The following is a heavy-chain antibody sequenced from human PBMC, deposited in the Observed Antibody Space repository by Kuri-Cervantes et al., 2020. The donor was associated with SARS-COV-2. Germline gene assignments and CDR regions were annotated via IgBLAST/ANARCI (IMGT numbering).Heavy chain of an antibody. V-gene: IGHV2-70*01. D-gene: IGHD1-1*01. J-gene: IGHJ6*02. CDR1: GGSVSSGSYY. CDR3: ARSFTTGTTRFPYYYYGMDV. Sequence: LRLSCTVSGGSVSSGSYYWSWIRQPPGKALEWLALIDWDDDKYYSTSLKTRLTISKDTSKNQVVLTMTNMDPVDTATYYCARSFTTGTTRFPYYYYGMDVWGQGTTVTVSS. CDR2: IDWDDDK.